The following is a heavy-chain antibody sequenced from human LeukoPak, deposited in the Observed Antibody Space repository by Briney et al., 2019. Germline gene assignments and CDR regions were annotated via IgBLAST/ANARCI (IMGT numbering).Heavy chain of an antibody. J-gene: IGHJ6*03. CDR2: ISGSGGST. Sequence: PGGSLRLSCAASGFTFSSYSMNWVRQAPGKGLEWVSAISGSGGSTYYADSVKGRFTISRDNSKNTLYLQMNSLRAEDTAVYYCAKNLPPVVLRFLEWLSCYMDVWGKGTTVTVSS. CDR3: AKNLPPVVLRFLEWLSCYMDV. D-gene: IGHD3-3*01. V-gene: IGHV3-23*01. CDR1: GFTFSSYS.